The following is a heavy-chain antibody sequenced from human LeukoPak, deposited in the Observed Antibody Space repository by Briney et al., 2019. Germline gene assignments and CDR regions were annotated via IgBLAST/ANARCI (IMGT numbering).Heavy chain of an antibody. Sequence: SETLSLTCRVYSGSMNTHYWSWIRQPPGKGLEWIGHVFYTGSTDYNPSLRSRVAISVDRPNNQFSLKLTSVNAADTAVYYCARYTRSSALRTWGQGILVIVSP. CDR3: ARYTRSSALRT. CDR1: SGSMNTHY. CDR2: VFYTGST. D-gene: IGHD3-10*01. V-gene: IGHV4-59*11. J-gene: IGHJ4*02.